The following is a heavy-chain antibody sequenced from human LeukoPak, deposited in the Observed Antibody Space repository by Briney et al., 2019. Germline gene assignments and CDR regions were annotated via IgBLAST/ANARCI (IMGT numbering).Heavy chain of an antibody. D-gene: IGHD1-26*01. CDR2: MNPNSGNT. CDR3: ARFGGGATSYYFDY. V-gene: IGHV1-8*03. Sequence: ASVKVSCKASGYTFTSYDINWVRQATGQGLEWMGWMNPNSGNTGYAQKFQGRVTITRNTSISTAYMELSSLRSEDTAVYYCARFGGGATSYYFDYWGQGTLLTVSS. J-gene: IGHJ4*02. CDR1: GYTFTSYD.